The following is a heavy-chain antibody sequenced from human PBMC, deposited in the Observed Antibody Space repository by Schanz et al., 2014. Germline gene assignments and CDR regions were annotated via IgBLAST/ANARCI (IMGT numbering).Heavy chain of an antibody. Sequence: QVQLVESGGGVVRPGRSLRLSCAASGFTFNNYGMHWVRQAPGKGLEWVAVIWYDGTDRYYADSVKGRFTISRDNAKNTLYLQMNSLRAEDTAVYYCAKDGTSMITFGGVSGEFDYWGQGTLVTVSS. V-gene: IGHV3-33*03. CDR2: IWYDGTDR. CDR1: GFTFNNYG. J-gene: IGHJ4*02. D-gene: IGHD3-16*01. CDR3: AKDGTSMITFGGVSGEFDY.